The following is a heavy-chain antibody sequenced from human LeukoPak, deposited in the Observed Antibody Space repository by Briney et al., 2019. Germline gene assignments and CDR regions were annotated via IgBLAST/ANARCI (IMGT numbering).Heavy chain of an antibody. V-gene: IGHV3-48*02. Sequence: GGSLRLSCAASGFTFSSYSMNWVRQAPGKGLEWISYISGNGSVSYYEDSVKGRFTISRDNAKNSLYLQMNSLRDEDTALYYCARDGGFGFLAAFDIWGQGTMVTVSS. CDR1: GFTFSSYS. CDR2: ISGNGSVS. D-gene: IGHD3-10*01. CDR3: ARDGGFGFLAAFDI. J-gene: IGHJ3*02.